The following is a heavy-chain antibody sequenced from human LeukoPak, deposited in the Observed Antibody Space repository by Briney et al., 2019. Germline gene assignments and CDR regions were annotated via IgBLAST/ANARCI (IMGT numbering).Heavy chain of an antibody. V-gene: IGHV1-2*06. D-gene: IGHD5-18*01. CDR2: INPNSGGA. CDR3: AREYSYGFYFDY. Sequence: ASVKVSCKXSGYTFTGYYIHWVRQAPGQGLERMGRINPNSGGANYAQKFQGRVTMTRDTSITTAYMELSRLRSDDTAVYYCAREYSYGFYFDYWGQGTLVTVSS. CDR1: GYTFTGYY. J-gene: IGHJ4*02.